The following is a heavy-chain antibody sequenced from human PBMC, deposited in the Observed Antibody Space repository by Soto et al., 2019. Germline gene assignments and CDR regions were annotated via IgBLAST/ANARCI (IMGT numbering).Heavy chain of an antibody. CDR2: IYPGDSDT. D-gene: IGHD2-21*02. J-gene: IGHJ3*02. Sequence: PGESLKISCKGSGYSFTSYWIGWVRQMPGKGLEWMGIIYPGDSDTRYSPSFQGQVTISADKSISTAYLQWSSLKASDTAMYYCARRGYCGGDCHGAFDIWGQGTMVTVSS. CDR3: ARRGYCGGDCHGAFDI. CDR1: GYSFTSYW. V-gene: IGHV5-51*01.